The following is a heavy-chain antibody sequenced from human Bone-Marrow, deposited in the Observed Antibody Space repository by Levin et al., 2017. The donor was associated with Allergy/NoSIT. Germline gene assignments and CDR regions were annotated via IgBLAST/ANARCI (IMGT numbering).Heavy chain of an antibody. Sequence: GGSLRLSCAASGFTVSDNYMSWVRQGPGKGLEWVSVIYSGGSTYYTDSVKGRFTISRDNSRNILYLQMNSLRAEDTAVYYCAREGSRWLRSPVNDCWGQGTLVTVSS. CDR2: IYSGGST. CDR1: GFTVSDNY. J-gene: IGHJ4*02. CDR3: AREGSRWLRSPVNDC. D-gene: IGHD5-12*01. V-gene: IGHV3-53*01.